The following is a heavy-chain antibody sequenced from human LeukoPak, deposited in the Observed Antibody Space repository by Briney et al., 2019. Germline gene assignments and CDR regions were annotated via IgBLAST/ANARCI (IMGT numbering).Heavy chain of an antibody. Sequence: MSSETLSLTCTVSGGSISSGSYYWSWIRQPAGKGLEWIGRIYSSGSTNYNPSLKSRVTISVDTSKNQFSLNLSSVTAADTAVYSCARDSRTGYGLSVFDYWGQGTLVTVSS. CDR1: GGSISSGSYY. J-gene: IGHJ4*02. V-gene: IGHV4-61*02. D-gene: IGHD3/OR15-3a*01. CDR3: ARDSRTGYGLSVFDY. CDR2: IYSSGST.